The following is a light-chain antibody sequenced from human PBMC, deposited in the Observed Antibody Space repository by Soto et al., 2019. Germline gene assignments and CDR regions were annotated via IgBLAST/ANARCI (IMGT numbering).Light chain of an antibody. CDR3: QQYNTWPLT. J-gene: IGKJ3*01. CDR1: QSVSSN. V-gene: IGKV3-15*01. Sequence: ETVMTQSPATLSVSPGERPTLSCRARQSVSSNLSWYQHNPGQAPRLLIYDASTRATGIPARFSGSGSGTEFTRTIRSLQSEEFAVYYCQQYNTWPLTFGPGTKVDIK. CDR2: DAS.